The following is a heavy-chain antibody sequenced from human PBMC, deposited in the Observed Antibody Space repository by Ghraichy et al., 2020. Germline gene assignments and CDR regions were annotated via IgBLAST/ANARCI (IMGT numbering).Heavy chain of an antibody. J-gene: IGHJ6*03. CDR2: TYYRSKWYN. D-gene: IGHD1-20*01. V-gene: IGHV6-1*01. CDR1: GDSVSSNSAA. CDR3: ARDVSNWNDDVYYYYYMDV. Sequence: SETLSLTCAISGDSVSSNSAAWNWIRQSPSRGLEWLGRTYYRSKWYNDYAVSVKSRITINPDTSKNQFSLQLNSVTPEDTAVYYCARDVSNWNDDVYYYYYMDVWGKGTTVTVSS.